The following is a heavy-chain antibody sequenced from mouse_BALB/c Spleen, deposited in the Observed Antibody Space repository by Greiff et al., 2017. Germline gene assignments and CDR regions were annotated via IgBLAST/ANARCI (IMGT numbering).Heavy chain of an antibody. Sequence: DVMLVESGGGLVQPGGSRKLSCAASGFTFSSFGMHWVRQAPEKGLEWVAYISSGSSTIYYADTVKGRFTISRDNPKNTLFLQMTSLRSEDTAMYYCARTTGTKAMDYWGQGTSVTVSS. J-gene: IGHJ4*01. V-gene: IGHV5-17*02. CDR3: ARTTGTKAMDY. CDR1: GFTFSSFG. CDR2: ISSGSSTI. D-gene: IGHD2-12*01.